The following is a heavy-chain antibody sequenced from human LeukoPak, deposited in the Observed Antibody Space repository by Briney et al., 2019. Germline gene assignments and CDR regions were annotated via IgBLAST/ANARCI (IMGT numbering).Heavy chain of an antibody. V-gene: IGHV3-74*03. CDR2: VSPDGRGT. D-gene: IGHD1-26*01. J-gene: IGHJ4*02. CDR3: VRSVSGNYGRFDY. Sequence: GGSLRLSCAASGFTFSNYWMHWVSQTPGKGLVWVSRVSPDGRGTTYADSVKGRFTISRDKDKSTFLQMNSLRAEDTAVYYCVRSVSGNYGRFDYWGQGTLVTVSS. CDR1: GFTFSNYW.